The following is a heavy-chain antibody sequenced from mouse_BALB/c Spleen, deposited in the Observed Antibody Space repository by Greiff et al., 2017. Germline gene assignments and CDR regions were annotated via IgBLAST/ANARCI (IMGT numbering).Heavy chain of an antibody. V-gene: IGHV1-54*01. CDR2: INPGSGGT. J-gene: IGHJ3*01. Sequence: VQGVESGAELVRPGTSVKVSCKASGYAFTNYLIEWVKQRPGQGLEWIGVINPGSGGTNYNEKFKGKATLTADKSSSTAYMQLSSLTSDDSAVYFCAREGNYAWFAYWGQGTLVTVSA. CDR3: AREGNYAWFAY. CDR1: GYAFTNYL. D-gene: IGHD2-1*01.